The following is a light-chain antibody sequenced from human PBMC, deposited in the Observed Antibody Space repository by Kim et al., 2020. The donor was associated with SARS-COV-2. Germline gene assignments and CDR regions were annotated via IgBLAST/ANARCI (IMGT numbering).Light chain of an antibody. J-gene: IGKJ2*03. V-gene: IGKV4-1*01. CDR2: WAS. CDR3: HQYATFPYS. Sequence: AYITGKPSQSVYHSPNTKRYLAWYQQKSENPPNLLISWASTRESGVPDRFSGSGSGTDFTLTITSLQAEDVAVYFCHQYATFPYSFGQGTKLEI. CDR1: QSVYHSPNTKRY.